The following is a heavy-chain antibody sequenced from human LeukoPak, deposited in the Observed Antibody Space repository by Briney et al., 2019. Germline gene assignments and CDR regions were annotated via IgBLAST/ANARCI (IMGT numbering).Heavy chain of an antibody. V-gene: IGHV3-33*06. CDR2: IWYDGSNK. Sequence: GGSLRLSCAASGFTFSSYGMHWVRQAPGKGLEWVAVIWYDGSNKYYADSVKGRFTISRDNSKNTLYLQMNSLRAEDTAVYYCAKDDWGDYYMDVWGKGTTVTVSS. CDR3: AKDDWGDYYMDV. CDR1: GFTFSSYG. D-gene: IGHD3-9*01. J-gene: IGHJ6*03.